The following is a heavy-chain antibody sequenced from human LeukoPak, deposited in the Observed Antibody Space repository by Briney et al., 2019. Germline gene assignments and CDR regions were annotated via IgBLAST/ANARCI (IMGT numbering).Heavy chain of an antibody. J-gene: IGHJ4*02. V-gene: IGHV3-23*01. CDR3: AKRAVTFDS. CDR2: VSINDGNT. CDR1: GFSFSNSA. Sequence: GGSLRLSCAASGFSFSNSAMSWVRQAPGKGLEWVSTVSINDGNTYYADSVKGRFTISTDNSKNTLYLQMNSLRVEDTALYYCAKRAVTFDSWGQGTLVSVS. D-gene: IGHD6-19*01.